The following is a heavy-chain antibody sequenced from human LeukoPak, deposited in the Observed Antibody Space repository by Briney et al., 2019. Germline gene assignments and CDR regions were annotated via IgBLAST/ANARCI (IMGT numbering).Heavy chain of an antibody. CDR1: GGSISSDY. J-gene: IGHJ4*02. D-gene: IGHD6-6*01. CDR2: IYTSGST. V-gene: IGHV4-4*08. Sequence: SETLSLTCTVSGGSISSDYWSWIRQPPGKGLDWIGRIYTSGSTNYNPSLKSRVTISVDTSKNQFSLKLSSVTAADTAVYYCARGIYSSSRKYYFDYWGQGTLVTVSS. CDR3: ARGIYSSSRKYYFDY.